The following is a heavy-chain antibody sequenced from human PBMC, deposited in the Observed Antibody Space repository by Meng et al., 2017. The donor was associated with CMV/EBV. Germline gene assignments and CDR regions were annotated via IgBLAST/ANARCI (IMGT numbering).Heavy chain of an antibody. D-gene: IGHD3-16*01. V-gene: IGHV1-18*01. CDR2: ISAYNGNT. J-gene: IGHJ6*02. CDR3: ARELRPSWSYCYYYGMDV. Sequence: ASVKVSCKASGYTFTSYGISWVRQAPGQGLEWMGWISAYNGNTNYAQKLQGRVTMTTDTSTSTAYMELRSLRSDDTAVYYCARELRPSWSYCYYYGMDVWGQGTTVTVSS. CDR1: GYTFTSYG.